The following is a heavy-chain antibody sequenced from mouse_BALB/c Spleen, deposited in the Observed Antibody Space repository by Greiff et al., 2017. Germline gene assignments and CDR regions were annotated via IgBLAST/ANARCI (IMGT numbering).Heavy chain of an antibody. CDR2: ISSGGSYT. Sequence: EVKLMESGGGLVKPGGSLKLSCAASGFTFSSYAMSWVRQSPEKRLEWVAEISSGGSYTYYPDTVTGRFTISRDNAKNTLYLEMSSLRSEDTAMYYCARGYEPYAMDYWGQGTSVTVSS. J-gene: IGHJ4*01. CDR3: ARGYEPYAMDY. CDR1: GFTFSSYA. V-gene: IGHV5-9-4*01. D-gene: IGHD1-1*01.